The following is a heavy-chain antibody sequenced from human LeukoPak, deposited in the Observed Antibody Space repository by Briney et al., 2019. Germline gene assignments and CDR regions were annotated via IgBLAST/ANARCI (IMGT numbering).Heavy chain of an antibody. CDR1: GGSTTDSAYY. CDR3: GRGSPYDY. CDR2: IHYSGST. Sequence: PSETLSLTCTVSGGSTTDSAYYWGWVRQPPGKGLEWIGSIHYSGSTYHNPSLKSRVTISIDTSKNQFSLKMRSVTAADTAVYYCGRGSPYDYWGQGTLVTVSS. J-gene: IGHJ4*02. V-gene: IGHV4-39*07.